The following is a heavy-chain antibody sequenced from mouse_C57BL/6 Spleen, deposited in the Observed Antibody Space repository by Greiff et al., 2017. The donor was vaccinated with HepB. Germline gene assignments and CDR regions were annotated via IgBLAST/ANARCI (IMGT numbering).Heavy chain of an antibody. D-gene: IGHD3-2*02. V-gene: IGHV1-15*01. J-gene: IGHJ3*01. Sequence: QVQLQQSGAELVRPGASVTLSCKASGYTFTDYEMHWVKQTPVHGLEWIGAIDPETGGTAYNQKFKGKAILTADKSSSTAYMELRSLTSEDSAVYYCTPSGYAAYWGQGTLVTVSA. CDR1: GYTFTDYE. CDR3: TPSGYAAY. CDR2: IDPETGGT.